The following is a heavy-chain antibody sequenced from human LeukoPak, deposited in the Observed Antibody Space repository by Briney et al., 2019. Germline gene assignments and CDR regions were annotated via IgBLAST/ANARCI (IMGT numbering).Heavy chain of an antibody. J-gene: IGHJ4*02. D-gene: IGHD2-2*01. CDR1: GFTFSSYA. CDR3: ARVLGAPIPAAAIDY. V-gene: IGHV3-64*01. Sequence: GGSLRLSCAASGFTFSSYAMHWVRQAPGKGLEYVSAISSNGGSTYYAKSVKGRFTISRDNAKNSLYLQMNSLRAEDTAVYYCARVLGAPIPAAAIDYWGQGTLVTVSS. CDR2: ISSNGGST.